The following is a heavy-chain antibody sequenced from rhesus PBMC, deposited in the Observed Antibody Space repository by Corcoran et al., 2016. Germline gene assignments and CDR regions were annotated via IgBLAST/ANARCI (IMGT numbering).Heavy chain of an antibody. D-gene: IGHD1-1-1*01. CDR2: SNGNTANT. Sequence: QVQLQESGPGLVKTSELLSLTCAVSGASISRYWWSWLRRPPGKGLEWIGGSNGNTANTYYHPTLKSRVTISNDTSQHQFSLKLSSVTAADTALYFCARLPDSPTYLDYWGQGVLVTVSS. J-gene: IGHJ4*01. CDR1: GASISRYW. CDR3: ARLPDSPTYLDY. V-gene: IGHV4-80*01.